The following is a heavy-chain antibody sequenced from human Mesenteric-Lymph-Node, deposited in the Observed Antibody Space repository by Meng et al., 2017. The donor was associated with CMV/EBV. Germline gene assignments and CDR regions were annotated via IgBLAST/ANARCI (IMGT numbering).Heavy chain of an antibody. CDR1: GGSVSSGSYY. V-gene: IGHV4-61*01. D-gene: IGHD3-3*01. CDR3: ARHYDFWSGYYEDINWFDP. Sequence: SETLSLTCTVSGGSVSSGSYYWSWIRQPPGKGLEWIGYIYYSGSTNYNPSLKSRVTISVDTSKNQFSLKLSSVTAADTAVYYCARHYDFWSGYYEDINWFDPWGQGTLVTVSS. CDR2: IYYSGST. J-gene: IGHJ5*02.